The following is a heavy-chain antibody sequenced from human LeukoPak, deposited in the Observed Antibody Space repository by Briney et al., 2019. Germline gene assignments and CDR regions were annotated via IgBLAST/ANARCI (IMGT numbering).Heavy chain of an antibody. CDR3: ARDSGGRDAFDI. CDR2: IYHSGST. V-gene: IGHV4-59*01. Sequence: PSETLSLTCTVSGGSISSYYWSWIRQPPGKGLEWIGYIYHSGSTNYNPSLKSRVTISVDTSKNQFSLKLSSVTAADTAVYYCARDSGGRDAFDIWGQGTMVTVSS. J-gene: IGHJ3*02. CDR1: GGSISSYY. D-gene: IGHD3-10*01.